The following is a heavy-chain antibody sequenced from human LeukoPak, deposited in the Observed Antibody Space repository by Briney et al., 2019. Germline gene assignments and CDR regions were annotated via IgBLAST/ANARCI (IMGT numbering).Heavy chain of an antibody. D-gene: IGHD5-18*01. V-gene: IGHV3-11*01. CDR3: AKMGDTAMVIDY. CDR2: ISSSGSTI. J-gene: IGHJ4*02. Sequence: GGSLRLSCAASGFTFSDYYMSWIRQAPGKGLEWVSYISSSGSTIYYADSVKGRFTISRDNSKNTLYLQMNSLRAEDTAVYYCAKMGDTAMVIDYWGQGTLVTVSS. CDR1: GFTFSDYY.